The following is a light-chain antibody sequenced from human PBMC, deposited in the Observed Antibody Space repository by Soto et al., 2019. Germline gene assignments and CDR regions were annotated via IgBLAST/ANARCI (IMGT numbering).Light chain of an antibody. V-gene: IGKV3-20*01. CDR1: QSISSSF. CDR3: QQYDNSPIT. Sequence: EIVLTQSPGILSLSPRERASLSCGASQSISSSFLAWYQQKPGQAPRLLIYGASSRATGIPDRFSGTGSETDFTLTVSRLEPEDFAVYYCQQYDNSPITFGQGTRLEIK. J-gene: IGKJ5*01. CDR2: GAS.